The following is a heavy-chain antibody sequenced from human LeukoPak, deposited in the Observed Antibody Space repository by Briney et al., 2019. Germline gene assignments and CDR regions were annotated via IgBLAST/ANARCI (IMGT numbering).Heavy chain of an antibody. Sequence: GESLKISCKGSGYSFISYWIGWVRQMLGKGLELMGIIYPGDSDTRYSPSFQGQVTISADKSINTAYLQWSSLKASDTATYYCVRRDITSRYVVWFDPWGQGTPVTVSS. V-gene: IGHV5-51*01. J-gene: IGHJ5*02. CDR1: GYSFISYW. CDR2: IYPGDSDT. CDR3: VRRDITSRYVVWFDP. D-gene: IGHD2-2*01.